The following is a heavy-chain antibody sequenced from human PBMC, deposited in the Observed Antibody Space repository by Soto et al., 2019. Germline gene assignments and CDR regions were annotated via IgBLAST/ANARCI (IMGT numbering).Heavy chain of an antibody. D-gene: IGHD3-10*01. V-gene: IGHV3-9*01. CDR1: GFTFDDYA. CDR2: ISWNSGSI. Sequence: PGGSLRLSCAASGFTFDDYAMHWVRQAPGKGLEWVSGISWNSGSIGYADSVKGRFTISRDNAKNSLYLQMNSLRAEDTALYYCAKEGMVREQPYYYYYYMDVWGKGTTVTVSS. CDR3: AKEGMVREQPYYYYYYMDV. J-gene: IGHJ6*03.